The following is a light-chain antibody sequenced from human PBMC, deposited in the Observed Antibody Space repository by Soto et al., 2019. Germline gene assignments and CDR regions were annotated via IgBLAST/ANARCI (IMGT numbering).Light chain of an antibody. Sequence: QSVLTQPPSASGSPGESVIISCTGTKNDIGVYDFVSWYQHHAGKAPRLIIYEVVQRPSGVPDRFSGSKSGNTASLTVSGLQAADEADYYCAAWDDSLNGLLFGGGTKLTVL. J-gene: IGLJ2*01. V-gene: IGLV2-8*01. CDR1: KNDIGVYDF. CDR3: AAWDDSLNGLL. CDR2: EVV.